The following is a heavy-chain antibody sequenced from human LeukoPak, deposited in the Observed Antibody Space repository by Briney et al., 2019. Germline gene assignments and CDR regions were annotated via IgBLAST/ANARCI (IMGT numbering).Heavy chain of an antibody. CDR1: GGSLSSYY. CDR3: ARDRQRSFDY. D-gene: IGHD3-10*01. V-gene: IGHV4-59*12. CDR2: IYYSGST. Sequence: SETLSLTCTVSGGSLSSYYWNWLRQPPGKGLEWIGYIYYSGSTNYKPSLTSRVTISVDTSKNQFSLKLSSVTAADTAVYYCARDRQRSFDYWGQGTLVTVSS. J-gene: IGHJ4*02.